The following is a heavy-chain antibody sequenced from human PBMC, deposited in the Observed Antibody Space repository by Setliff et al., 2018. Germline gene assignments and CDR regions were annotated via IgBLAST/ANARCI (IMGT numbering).Heavy chain of an antibody. J-gene: IGHJ6*03. CDR1: GYTFTTYA. CDR2: INTNTGNP. D-gene: IGHD3-10*01. Sequence: ASVKVSCKASGYTFTTYAISWMRQAPGQGLEWMGWINTNTGNPSYAQGFTGRFVFSLDTSVSTAYLQIGSLKAEDTALYYCARASRFGTIKYRGDYYMDVWGKGTTVTVSS. V-gene: IGHV7-4-1*01. CDR3: ARASRFGTIKYRGDYYMDV.